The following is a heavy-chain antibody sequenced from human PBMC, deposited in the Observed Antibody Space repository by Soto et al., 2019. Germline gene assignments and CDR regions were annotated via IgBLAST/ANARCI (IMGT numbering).Heavy chain of an antibody. CDR1: GGSFSGYY. J-gene: IGHJ4*02. D-gene: IGHD6-13*01. CDR3: AREGGIFYSSSWLTY. CDR2: INHSGST. Sequence: QVQLQQWGAGLLKPSETLSLTCAVYGGSFSGYYWSWIRQPPGKGLEWIGEINHSGSTNYNPSLKRRVTIAVDTSKNQFSLKLSSVTAADTAVYYCAREGGIFYSSSWLTYWGQGTLVTVSS. V-gene: IGHV4-34*01.